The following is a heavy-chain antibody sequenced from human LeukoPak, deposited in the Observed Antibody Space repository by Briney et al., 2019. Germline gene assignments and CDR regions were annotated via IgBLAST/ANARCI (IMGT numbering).Heavy chain of an antibody. CDR3: ARDHSVADTDYYYYYCMDV. CDR1: GFTFSSYW. Sequence: GGSLRLSCAASGFTFSSYWMSWVRQAPGKGLEGVANIKQDGSEKYYVDSVKGRFTISRDNAKNSLYLQMNSLRAEDTAVYYCARDHSVADTDYYYYYCMDVWGKGTTVTVSS. D-gene: IGHD6-19*01. V-gene: IGHV3-7*01. J-gene: IGHJ6*03. CDR2: IKQDGSEK.